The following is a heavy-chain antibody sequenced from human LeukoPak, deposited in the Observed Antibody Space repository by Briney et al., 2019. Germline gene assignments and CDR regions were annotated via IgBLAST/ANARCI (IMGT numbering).Heavy chain of an antibody. V-gene: IGHV1-18*01. D-gene: IGHD6-13*01. J-gene: IGHJ4*02. CDR3: ARGPPGYSSSWCPDY. Sequence: ASVKVSCKASGYTFTNYYLSWVRQAPGQGLEWMGWISAYNGNTNYAQKLQGRVTMTTDTSTSTVYMELRSLRSDDTAVYYCARGPPGYSSSWCPDYWGQGTLVTVSS. CDR1: GYTFTNYY. CDR2: ISAYNGNT.